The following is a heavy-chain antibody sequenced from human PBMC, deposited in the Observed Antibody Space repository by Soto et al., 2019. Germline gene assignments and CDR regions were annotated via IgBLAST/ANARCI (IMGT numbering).Heavy chain of an antibody. V-gene: IGHV3-30-3*01. CDR1: GFTFSSYA. CDR3: VRDWFGEFH. J-gene: IGHJ4*02. Sequence: PGGSLRLSCAASGFTFSSYAMHWVRQAPGKGLEWVAVISYDGSNKYYADSVKGRFTISRDNAKNTLYLQMNSLRAEDTAVYYCVRDWFGEFHWGQGTLVTVSS. D-gene: IGHD3-10*01. CDR2: ISYDGSNK.